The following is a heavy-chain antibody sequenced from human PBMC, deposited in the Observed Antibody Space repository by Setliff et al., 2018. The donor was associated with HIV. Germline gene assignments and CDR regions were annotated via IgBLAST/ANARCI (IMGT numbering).Heavy chain of an antibody. CDR1: GDSINSGTYY. D-gene: IGHD1-1*01. V-gene: IGHV4-61*01. CDR2: IYYTGST. CDR3: ARNSQEGIQPLLLAS. Sequence: KASETLSLTCTVSGDSINSGTYYWSWIRQTPGKGLEWIGYIYYTGSTSYNPSFRSRVTISVDTSKNQFSLMLDSVTAADTAVYYCARNSQEGIQPLLLASWGPGTLVTVSS. J-gene: IGHJ4*02.